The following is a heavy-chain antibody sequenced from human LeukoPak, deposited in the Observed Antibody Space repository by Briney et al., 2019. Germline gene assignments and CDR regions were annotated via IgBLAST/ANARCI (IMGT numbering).Heavy chain of an antibody. J-gene: IGHJ4*02. D-gene: IGHD3-3*01. Sequence: SETLSLTCTVSGGSISTYYWSWIRQPPGKGLEWIGYIHYSGSTNYNPSLKSRVTISVDTSKNQFSLKLSSVTAADTAVYYCARGDTIFGVVTFFDYWGQGTLVTVSS. CDR3: ARGDTIFGVVTFFDY. V-gene: IGHV4-59*08. CDR1: GGSISTYY. CDR2: IHYSGST.